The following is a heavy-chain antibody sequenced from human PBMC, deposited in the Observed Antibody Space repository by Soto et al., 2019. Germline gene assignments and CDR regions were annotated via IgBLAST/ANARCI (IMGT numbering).Heavy chain of an antibody. D-gene: IGHD2-8*02. CDR1: GGSFSGYY. CDR3: ARDKITGLFDY. J-gene: IGHJ4*02. V-gene: IGHV4-34*01. Sequence: QVQLQQWGAGLLKPSETLSLTCAVSGGSFSGYYWTWIRQPPGTVLEWIGEINPSGSTNYNPSLKSGVTISVDTSKNQFSLKLTSVTAADTAVYYCARDKITGLFDYWGQGTLVTVSS. CDR2: INPSGST.